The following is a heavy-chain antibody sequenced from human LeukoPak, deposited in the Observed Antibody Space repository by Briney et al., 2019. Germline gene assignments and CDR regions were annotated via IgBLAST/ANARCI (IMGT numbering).Heavy chain of an antibody. CDR3: TRHEHKALAGDT. V-gene: IGHV4-59*08. D-gene: IGHD6-19*01. Sequence: SETLSLTCAVYGGSFSGYYWSWIRQPPGKGLEWIGTIYYSGNTFYNPSLKSRVTISVDTSINHFSLALTSLTAADTAVYFCTRHEHKALAGDTWGPGTLVTVSS. J-gene: IGHJ5*02. CDR1: GGSFSGYY. CDR2: IYYSGNT.